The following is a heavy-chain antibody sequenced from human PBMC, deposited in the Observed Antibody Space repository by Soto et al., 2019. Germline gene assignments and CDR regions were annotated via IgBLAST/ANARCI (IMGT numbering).Heavy chain of an antibody. Sequence: QVQLVQSGAEVKKPGASVKVSCKASGYTFTSYGISWVRQAPGQGLEWMGWISAYNGNTKYAQKLQGRVTMTTDTSTSTAYMELRSLRSDDTAVYYCARVVPAARMTDTYNWFDPWGQGTLVTVSS. CDR2: ISAYNGNT. V-gene: IGHV1-18*04. CDR1: GYTFTSYG. CDR3: ARVVPAARMTDTYNWFDP. J-gene: IGHJ5*02. D-gene: IGHD2-2*01.